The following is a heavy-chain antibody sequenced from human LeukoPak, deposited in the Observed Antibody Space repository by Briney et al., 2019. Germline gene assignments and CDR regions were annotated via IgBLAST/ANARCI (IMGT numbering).Heavy chain of an antibody. CDR3: ARCSGGSCYNTNYYGMDV. D-gene: IGHD2-15*01. V-gene: IGHV3-7*01. J-gene: IGHJ6*02. Sequence: QTGGSLRLSCAASGFTFSSYWMSWVRQAPGKGLEWVANIKQDGSEKYYVDSVKGRFTISRDNSKNTLYLQMNSLRAEDTAVYYCARCSGGSCYNTNYYGMDVWGQGTTVTVSS. CDR1: GFTFSSYW. CDR2: IKQDGSEK.